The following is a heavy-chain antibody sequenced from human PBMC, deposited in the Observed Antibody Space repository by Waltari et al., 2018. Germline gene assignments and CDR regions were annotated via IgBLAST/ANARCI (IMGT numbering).Heavy chain of an antibody. Sequence: QVQLQASGPGLVKPSETLSLTCTVSGGSIISCYRSWIRQPPGKGLEWIGDIYSSGSTNYNPSLKSRVIISVDTSKNQFSLKVRSMTAADTAVYYCARDRGYQDYWGQGTLVTVSS. J-gene: IGHJ4*02. CDR2: IYSSGST. CDR1: GGSIISCY. V-gene: IGHV4-59*01. D-gene: IGHD3-10*01. CDR3: ARDRGYQDY.